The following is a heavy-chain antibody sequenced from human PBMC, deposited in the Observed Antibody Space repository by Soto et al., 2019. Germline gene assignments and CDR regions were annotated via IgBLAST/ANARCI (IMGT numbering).Heavy chain of an antibody. CDR1: GASISSNNW. V-gene: IGHV4-4*02. Sequence: QVQLQESGPGLVKPSETLSLTCAASGASISSNNWWSWVRQPPGKGLEWIGEIYHSGSTNYNPSLKSRVTISVDKSKNQFSLKLSSVTAADTAVYYCARDEAQDYYYGMDVWGQGTTVTVSS. CDR2: IYHSGST. CDR3: ARDEAQDYYYGMDV. J-gene: IGHJ6*02.